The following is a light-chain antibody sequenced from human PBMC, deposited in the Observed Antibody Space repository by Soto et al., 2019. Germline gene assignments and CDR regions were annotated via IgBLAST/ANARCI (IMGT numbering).Light chain of an antibody. CDR3: QQYYDTPLT. CDR1: QSVLFSSNCKNY. V-gene: IGKV4-1*01. CDR2: WAS. J-gene: IGKJ4*01. Sequence: DIVMTQSPDSLAVSLGERATINCKSSQSVLFSSNCKNYLAWYQQKPGQPPKLLIYWASTRESGVPDRFSGSGSGTDFTLTISSLQAEDVAFYYCQQYYDTPLTFGGGTKVEIK.